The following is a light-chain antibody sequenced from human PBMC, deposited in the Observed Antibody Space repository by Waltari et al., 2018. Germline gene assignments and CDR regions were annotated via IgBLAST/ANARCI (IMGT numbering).Light chain of an antibody. CDR1: QDVSTW. Sequence: DIQMTQSPSSVSASVGHRVTITCRASQDVSTWLAWFQQKPGKAPNLLIYGASSLQSGVPSRFTGTGSGTEFTLTISSLQPDDFATYYCQQAHTFPYTFGQGTNLEIK. CDR3: QQAHTFPYT. J-gene: IGKJ2*01. V-gene: IGKV1-12*01. CDR2: GAS.